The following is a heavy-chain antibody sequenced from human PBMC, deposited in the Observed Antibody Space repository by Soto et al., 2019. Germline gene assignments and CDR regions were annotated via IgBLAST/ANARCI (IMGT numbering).Heavy chain of an antibody. V-gene: IGHV4-34*01. Sequence: SDTLSLTCAVYGGSFSGYYWSWIRQPPGKGLEWIGEINHSGSTNYNPSLKSRVTISVDTSKNQFSLKLSSVTAADTAVYYCARDLLWFGELPADYYYGMDVWGQGTTVTVSS. CDR1: GGSFSGYY. D-gene: IGHD3-10*01. CDR3: ARDLLWFGELPADYYYGMDV. CDR2: INHSGST. J-gene: IGHJ6*02.